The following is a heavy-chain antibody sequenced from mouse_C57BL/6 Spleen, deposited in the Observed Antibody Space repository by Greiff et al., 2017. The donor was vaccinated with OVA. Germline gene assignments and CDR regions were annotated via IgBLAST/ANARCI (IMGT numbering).Heavy chain of an antibody. CDR1: GYTFTSYG. D-gene: IGHD2-5*01. Sequence: QVQLKQSGAELARPGASVKLSCKASGYTFTSYGISWVKQRTGQGLEWIGEIYPRSGNTYYNEKFKGKATLTADKSSSTAYMELRSLTSEDSAVYYCARGYSNGFAYWGQGTLVTVSA. V-gene: IGHV1-81*01. J-gene: IGHJ3*01. CDR3: ARGYSNGFAY. CDR2: IYPRSGNT.